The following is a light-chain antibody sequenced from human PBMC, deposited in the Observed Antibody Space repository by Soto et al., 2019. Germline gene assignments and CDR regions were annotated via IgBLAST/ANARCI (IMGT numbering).Light chain of an antibody. CDR2: GVS. CDR3: SSYTGSSTVV. J-gene: IGLJ2*01. V-gene: IGLV2-14*01. Sequence: QSALTQPASVSGSPGQSITIYCTGTSSDVGGYNYVSWYQQHPAKAPKLIIYGVSNRPSGVSNHFSGSKSGNTASLTISGLQAEDEADYYCSSYTGSSTVVFGGGTKLTVL. CDR1: SSDVGGYNY.